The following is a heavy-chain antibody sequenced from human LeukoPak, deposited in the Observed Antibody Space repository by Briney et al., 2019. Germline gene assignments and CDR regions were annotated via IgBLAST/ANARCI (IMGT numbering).Heavy chain of an antibody. V-gene: IGHV4-39*02. D-gene: IGHD4-23*01. CDR2: IYYSGST. Sequence: SETLSLTCTVSGGSISSSSYYWGWIRQPPGKGLEWIGSIYYSGSTYYNPSLKSRVTISVDTSKNHLSLKLNSVTAADTAVYYCVGGATVVGFWGQGTLVTVSS. J-gene: IGHJ4*02. CDR1: GGSISSSSYY. CDR3: VGGATVVGF.